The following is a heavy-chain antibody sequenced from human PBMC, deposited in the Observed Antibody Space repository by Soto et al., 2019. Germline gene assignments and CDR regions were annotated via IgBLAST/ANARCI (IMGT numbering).Heavy chain of an antibody. Sequence: LRLSCAASGFTFSTYAMSWVRQAPGKGLEWVSSISGSGSSTYYADSVKGRFTISRDNSKNTLSLQMNSLRAEDTAVYYCASSYMIRGVRDYFDSWGQGALGAVAS. CDR3: ASSYMIRGVRDYFDS. CDR2: ISGSGSST. D-gene: IGHD3-10*01. V-gene: IGHV3-23*01. J-gene: IGHJ4*02. CDR1: GFTFSTYA.